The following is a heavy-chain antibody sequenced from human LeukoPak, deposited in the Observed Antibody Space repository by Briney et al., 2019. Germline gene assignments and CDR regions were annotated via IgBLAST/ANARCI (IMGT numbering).Heavy chain of an antibody. Sequence: PGGSLRLSCAASGFTFSSYGMHWVRQAPGKGLEWVAVISYNGRNEYYADTVKGRFTVSRDNSKNTLYLQMNSLRAEDTAVYYCARDSDGYNPYAFDIWGQGTMVTVSS. D-gene: IGHD5-24*01. CDR3: ARDSDGYNPYAFDI. J-gene: IGHJ3*02. CDR2: ISYNGRNE. CDR1: GFTFSSYG. V-gene: IGHV3-30*03.